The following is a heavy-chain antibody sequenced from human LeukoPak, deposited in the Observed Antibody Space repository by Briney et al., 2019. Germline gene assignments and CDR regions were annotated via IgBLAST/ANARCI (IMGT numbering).Heavy chain of an antibody. CDR2: ISYDGSNK. Sequence: GGSLRLSCAASGFTFSSYVMHWVRQAPGKGLEWVAVISYDGSNKYYADSVKGRFTISRDNSKNTLYLQMNSLRAEDTAVYYCARVSTVVTPNWFDPWGQGTLVTVSS. D-gene: IGHD4-23*01. V-gene: IGHV3-30-3*01. J-gene: IGHJ5*02. CDR1: GFTFSSYV. CDR3: ARVSTVVTPNWFDP.